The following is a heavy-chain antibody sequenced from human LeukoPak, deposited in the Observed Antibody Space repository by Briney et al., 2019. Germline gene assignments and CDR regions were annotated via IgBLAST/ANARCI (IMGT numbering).Heavy chain of an antibody. CDR1: SGSISSYY. Sequence: SETLSLTCTVSSGSISSYYCTWIRQPPGKGLEWIGYIYYSGSTNYNPSLKSRVTISVDTSKNQFSLKLNSVTAADTAVYYCARLWFGELYAFDIWGQGTMVTVSS. V-gene: IGHV4-59*01. CDR3: ARLWFGELYAFDI. D-gene: IGHD3-10*01. J-gene: IGHJ3*02. CDR2: IYYSGST.